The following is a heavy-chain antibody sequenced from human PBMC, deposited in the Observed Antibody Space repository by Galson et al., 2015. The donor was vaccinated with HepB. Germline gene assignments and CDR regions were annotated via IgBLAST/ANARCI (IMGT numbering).Heavy chain of an antibody. D-gene: IGHD1-26*01. CDR1: GYTFPSSD. V-gene: IGHV1-8*01. J-gene: IGHJ5*02. Sequence: ASGYTFPSSDINWVRQATGQGLAWMGWMTPNSGNTGYAQKFQGRATITADKSTSTAYMELSSLRSEDTAVYYCARTTLVGWSGWFDPWGQGTLVTVSS. CDR3: ARTTLVGWSGWFDP. CDR2: MTPNSGNT.